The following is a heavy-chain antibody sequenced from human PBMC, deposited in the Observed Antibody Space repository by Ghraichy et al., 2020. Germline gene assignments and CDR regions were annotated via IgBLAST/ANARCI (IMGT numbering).Heavy chain of an antibody. V-gene: IGHV3-11*06. Sequence: GGSLRLSCTGAGFAFSDYYMSWIRQVPGKGLEWISYISNSSDYTTYADSVKGRFTVSRDNAKNSLYLQMNSLRHEDTAVYYCGRDLPRMGATLNWGQGTLVTVSS. CDR3: GRDLPRMGATLN. CDR2: ISNSSDYT. CDR1: GFAFSDYY. D-gene: IGHD1-26*01. J-gene: IGHJ4*02.